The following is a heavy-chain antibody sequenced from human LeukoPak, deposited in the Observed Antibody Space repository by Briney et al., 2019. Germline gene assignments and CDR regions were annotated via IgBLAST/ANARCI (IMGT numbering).Heavy chain of an antibody. CDR2: ISKAFPGG. D-gene: IGHD4-17*01. V-gene: IGHV3-48*04. Sequence: GGSLRLSCAASGFSLRDFSMNWVRQAPGKPPEWVSYISKAFPGGHYADSVNGRFTISRDYAKNSLHLQMNSLRAEDTAVYYCARYGDFDYWGQGTLVTVSS. J-gene: IGHJ4*02. CDR3: ARYGDFDY. CDR1: GFSLRDFS.